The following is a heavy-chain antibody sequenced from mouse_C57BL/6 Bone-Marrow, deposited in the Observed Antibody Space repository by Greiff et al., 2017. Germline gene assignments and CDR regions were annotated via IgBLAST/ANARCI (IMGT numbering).Heavy chain of an antibody. CDR3: ARPASYYDVRGFAY. CDR1: GFTFSSYT. Sequence: EVHLVESGGGLVKPGGSLKLSCAASGFTFSSYTMSWVRQTPEKRLEWVATISGGGGNTYYPDSVKGRFTISRDNAKNTLYLQMSSLRSEDTALYYCARPASYYDVRGFAYWGQGTLVTVSA. J-gene: IGHJ3*01. D-gene: IGHD2-4*01. CDR2: ISGGGGNT. V-gene: IGHV5-9*01.